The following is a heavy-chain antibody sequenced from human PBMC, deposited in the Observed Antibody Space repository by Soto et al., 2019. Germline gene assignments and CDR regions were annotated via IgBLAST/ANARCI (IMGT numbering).Heavy chain of an antibody. CDR2: INHSGST. J-gene: IGHJ4*02. CDR1: GGSFSGYY. V-gene: IGHV4-34*01. CDR3: ARSVYSGYVDDY. Sequence: SQTLSLTCAVYGGSFSGYYWSWIRQPPGKGLEWIGEINHSGSTNYNPSLKSRVTISVDTSKNQFSLKLSSVTAADTAVYYCARSVYSGYVDDYWGQGTLVTVSS. D-gene: IGHD5-12*01.